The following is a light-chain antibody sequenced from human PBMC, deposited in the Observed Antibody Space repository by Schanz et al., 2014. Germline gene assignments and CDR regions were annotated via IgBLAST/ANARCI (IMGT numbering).Light chain of an antibody. CDR2: GNN. CDR1: SSNIGAGYD. Sequence: QSVLTQPPSVSGAPGQRVTVSCTGSSSNIGAGYDVHWYQQLPGTAPKLLIYGNNNRPSGVPDRFSGSKSGNTASLTVSGLQAEDEADYYCSSYAGTNNFGVFGGGTKLTVL. V-gene: IGLV1-40*01. CDR3: SSYAGTNNFGV. J-gene: IGLJ3*02.